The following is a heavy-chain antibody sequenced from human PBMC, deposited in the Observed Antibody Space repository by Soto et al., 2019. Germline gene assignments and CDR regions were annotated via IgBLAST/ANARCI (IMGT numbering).Heavy chain of an antibody. CDR3: ASSYYYDSSGYYSIPLDY. CDR1: GYSFTSYW. J-gene: IGHJ4*02. V-gene: IGHV5-51*01. Sequence: PGASLKISCKGSGYSFTSYWIGWVRQMPGKGLEWMGIIYPGDSDTRYSPSFQGQVTISADKSISTAYLQWSSLKASDTAMYYCASSYYYDSSGYYSIPLDYWGQGTLVTVSS. CDR2: IYPGDSDT. D-gene: IGHD3-22*01.